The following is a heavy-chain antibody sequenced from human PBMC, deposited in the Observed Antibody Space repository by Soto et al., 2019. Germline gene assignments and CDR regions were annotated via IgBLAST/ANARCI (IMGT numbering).Heavy chain of an antibody. V-gene: IGHV3-23*01. Sequence: HPWGSLRLSCASSGFTFSSYAMSWVRQAPGKGLEWVSAISGSGGSTYYADSVKGRFTISRDNSKNTLYLQMNSLRAEDTAVYYCPKDLRPYYYGSGSTHWGQGTLVTVSS. D-gene: IGHD3-10*01. CDR2: ISGSGGST. CDR3: PKDLRPYYYGSGSTH. CDR1: GFTFSSYA. J-gene: IGHJ4*02.